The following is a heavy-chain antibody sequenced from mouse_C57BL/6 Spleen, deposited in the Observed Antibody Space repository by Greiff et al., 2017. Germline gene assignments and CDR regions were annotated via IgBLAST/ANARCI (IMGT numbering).Heavy chain of an antibody. Sequence: ESGPGLVKPSQSLSLTCSVTGYSFTSGYYWNWIRQFPGNKLEWMGYISYDGSNNYNPSFKNRISITRDTSTNQFCLKLQSVTTEDTATYYGGREGTDAMDYWGQGTSVTVSS. J-gene: IGHJ4*01. CDR1: GYSFTSGYY. V-gene: IGHV3-6*01. CDR2: ISYDGSN. D-gene: IGHD3-3*01. CDR3: GREGTDAMDY.